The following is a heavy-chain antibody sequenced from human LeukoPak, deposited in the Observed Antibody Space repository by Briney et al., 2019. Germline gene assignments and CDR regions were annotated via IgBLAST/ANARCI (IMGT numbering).Heavy chain of an antibody. D-gene: IGHD2-15*01. CDR1: GFTFTNYA. Sequence: GGSLRLSCAASGFTFTNYAMSWVRQAPGKGLEWVGRIKRKTAGGTIDYAAPVKGRFTISRDDSKNTLYLYMNSLKTEDTAVYYCTTYSSGSCYSWGQGTLVTVSS. CDR2: IKRKTAGGTI. J-gene: IGHJ4*02. V-gene: IGHV3-15*01. CDR3: TTYSSGSCYS.